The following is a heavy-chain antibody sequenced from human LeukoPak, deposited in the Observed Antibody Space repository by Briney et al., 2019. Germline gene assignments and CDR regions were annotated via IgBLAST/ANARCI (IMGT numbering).Heavy chain of an antibody. CDR3: ARREYSSSYYYMDV. CDR1: GYSFTSYW. Sequence: GGSLKISCKGSGYSFTSYWIGWGRQLPGKGLEWMGIIYPGDSDTRYSPSFQGQVTISADKSISTAYLQWSSLKASDTAMYYCARREYSSSYYYMDVWGKGTTVTVSS. V-gene: IGHV5-51*01. D-gene: IGHD6-6*01. CDR2: IYPGDSDT. J-gene: IGHJ6*03.